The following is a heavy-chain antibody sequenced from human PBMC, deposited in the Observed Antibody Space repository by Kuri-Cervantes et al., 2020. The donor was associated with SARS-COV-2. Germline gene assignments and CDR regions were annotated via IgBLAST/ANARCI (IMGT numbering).Heavy chain of an antibody. J-gene: IGHJ6*02. Sequence: GESLKISCAASGFTFSSYWMSWVRQAPGKGLEWVANIKQDGSEKYYVDSVKGRFTISRDNAKNSLYLQMNSLRAEDTAVYYCARDWGGNYYGSGSYYDLDYGMDVWGRGTTVTVSS. D-gene: IGHD3-10*01. CDR3: ARDWGGNYYGSGSYYDLDYGMDV. CDR2: IKQDGSEK. CDR1: GFTFSSYW. V-gene: IGHV3-7*03.